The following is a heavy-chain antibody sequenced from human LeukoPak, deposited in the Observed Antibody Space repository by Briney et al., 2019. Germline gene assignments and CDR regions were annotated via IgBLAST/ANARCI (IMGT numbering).Heavy chain of an antibody. CDR1: GGTFNSYA. J-gene: IGHJ1*01. CDR3: AREGSYYYGSGSYYKGYFQH. D-gene: IGHD3-10*01. CDR2: IIPIFGTA. Sequence: GASVKVSCKASGGTFNSYAISWVRQAPGQGLEWMGGIIPIFGTANYAQKFQGRVTITADESTSTAYMELSSLRSEDTAVYYCAREGSYYYGSGSYYKGYFQHWGQGTLVTVSS. V-gene: IGHV1-69*13.